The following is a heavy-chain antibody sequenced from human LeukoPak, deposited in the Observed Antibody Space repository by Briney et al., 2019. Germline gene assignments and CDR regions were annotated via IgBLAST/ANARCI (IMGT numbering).Heavy chain of an antibody. Sequence: ASVKVSCKASGYTFTSYAMNWVRQAPGQGLEWMGWISAYNGNTNYAQKLQGRVTMTTDTSTSTAYMELRSLRSDDTAVYYCARDRGYSSGWYNRAFDIWGQGTMVTVSS. CDR2: ISAYNGNT. D-gene: IGHD6-19*01. CDR1: GYTFTSYA. J-gene: IGHJ3*02. CDR3: ARDRGYSSGWYNRAFDI. V-gene: IGHV1-18*01.